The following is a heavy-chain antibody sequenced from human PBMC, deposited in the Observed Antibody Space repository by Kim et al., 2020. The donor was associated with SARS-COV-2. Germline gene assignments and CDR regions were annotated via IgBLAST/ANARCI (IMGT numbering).Heavy chain of an antibody. V-gene: IGHV3-74*01. CDR3: ARDWGVPDHDWHFDL. D-gene: IGHD3-16*01. J-gene: IGHJ2*01. CDR1: GFTFSAYW. CDR2: ITDTGNVQ. Sequence: GGSLRLSCTASGFTFSAYWMHWVRQAPGKGLVWVSRITDTGNVQSYADSVKGRFTSSRYNAKNTLYLQMNSLRAEDTAVYYCARDWGVPDHDWHFDLWGRGTLVTVS.